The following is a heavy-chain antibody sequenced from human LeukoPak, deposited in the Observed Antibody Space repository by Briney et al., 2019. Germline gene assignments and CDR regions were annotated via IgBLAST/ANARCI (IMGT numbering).Heavy chain of an antibody. CDR2: ISGSGSST. J-gene: IGHJ4*02. Sequence: GGSLRLSCAASGFTFSSYALNWVRQAPGKGLEWVSSISGSGSSTYYADSVKGRFTISRDNSKNTLYLQMNSLRAEDTAVYYCAKAAVVTSSEIDYWGQGTLVTVSS. CDR1: GFTFSSYA. D-gene: IGHD2-21*02. V-gene: IGHV3-23*01. CDR3: AKAAVVTSSEIDY.